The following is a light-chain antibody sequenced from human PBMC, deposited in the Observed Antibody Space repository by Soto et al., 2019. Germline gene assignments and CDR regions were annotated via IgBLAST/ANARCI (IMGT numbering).Light chain of an antibody. CDR1: QGITKY. CDR2: KAS. CDR3: QHYNSYSEA. Sequence: DIQMTQSPSSLSASVGDRVTITCRASQGITKYLAWYQQKPGKVPNLLIYKASTLKSGVPSRFSGSGSGTEFTLTISSLQPDDFATYYCQHYNSYSEAFGQGTKVDIK. V-gene: IGKV1-5*03. J-gene: IGKJ1*01.